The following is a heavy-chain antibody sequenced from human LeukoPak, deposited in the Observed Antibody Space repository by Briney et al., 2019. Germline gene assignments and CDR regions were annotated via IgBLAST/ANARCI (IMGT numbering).Heavy chain of an antibody. CDR2: IYTSGRT. CDR3: ARARVIPASFDD. D-gene: IGHD3-16*02. V-gene: IGHV4-61*02. J-gene: IGHJ4*02. CDR1: GGSITFGSYY. Sequence: SQTLSLTCTVSGGSITFGSYYWTWIRQPAGKGLEWIGRIYTSGRTFYNPSLKSRVTISMDTSMNQFSLRLNSVTAADTAVYYCARARVIPASFDDWGQGALVTVSA.